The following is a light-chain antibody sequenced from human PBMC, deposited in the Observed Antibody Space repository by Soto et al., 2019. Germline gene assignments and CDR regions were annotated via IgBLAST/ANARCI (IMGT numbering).Light chain of an antibody. CDR3: QQYGSSPRMYT. Sequence: EIVLTQSPGTLSLSPGERATLSCRASQSVSSSYLAWYQQKPGQAPRLLIYGASSRSTGIPDGFSGSGSGRYFTLSISRLEPEDFAVYYCQQYGSSPRMYTFGQGTKLEIK. V-gene: IGKV3-20*01. CDR2: GAS. CDR1: QSVSSSY. J-gene: IGKJ2*01.